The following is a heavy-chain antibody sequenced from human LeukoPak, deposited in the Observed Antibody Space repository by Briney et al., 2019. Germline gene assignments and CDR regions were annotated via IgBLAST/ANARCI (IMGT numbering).Heavy chain of an antibody. J-gene: IGHJ4*02. D-gene: IGHD5-24*01. V-gene: IGHV4-39*01. CDR2: IYYSGST. Sequence: SETLSLTCTVSGGSISSSSYYWGWIRQPPGKGLEWIGSIYYSGSTYYNPSLKSRVTISVDTSKNQFSLKLSSVTAADTAVYYCARRVEMATSYQLIDYWGQGTLGTASS. CDR1: GGSISSSSYY. CDR3: ARRVEMATSYQLIDY.